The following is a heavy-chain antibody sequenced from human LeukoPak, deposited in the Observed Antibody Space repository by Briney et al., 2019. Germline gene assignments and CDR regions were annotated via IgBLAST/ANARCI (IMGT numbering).Heavy chain of an antibody. CDR3: ARGGYSSGWSPGGYYYYYMDV. CDR1: GFTFSSYW. V-gene: IGHV4-39*07. CDR2: IYYSGST. J-gene: IGHJ6*03. Sequence: PGGSLRLSCAASGFTFSSYWMSWVRRAPGKGLEWIGSIYYSGSTYYNPSLKSRVTISVDTSKNQFSLKLSSVTAADTAVYYCARGGYSSGWSPGGYYYYYMDVWGKGTTVTVSS. D-gene: IGHD6-19*01.